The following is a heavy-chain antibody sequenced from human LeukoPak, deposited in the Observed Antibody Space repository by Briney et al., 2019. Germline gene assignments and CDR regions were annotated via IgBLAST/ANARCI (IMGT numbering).Heavy chain of an antibody. CDR1: GFTFNTW. CDR2: INTDGSSI. Sequence: PGGSLRLSCAASGFTFNTWMHWVRQAPGKGLVWVSRINTDGSSITYADSVKGRFSVSRDDAKNTLYLQMYSLRAEDTAVYYCVRDSSLTRMDVWGKGTTVTVSS. J-gene: IGHJ6*04. CDR3: VRDSSLTRMDV. V-gene: IGHV3-74*03.